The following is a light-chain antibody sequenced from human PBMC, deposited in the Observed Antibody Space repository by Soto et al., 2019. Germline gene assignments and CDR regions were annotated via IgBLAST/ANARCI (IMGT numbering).Light chain of an antibody. J-gene: IGKJ4*01. CDR1: QSISSW. CDR2: KAS. V-gene: IGKV1-5*03. CDR3: QQYNSYPLT. Sequence: DIQMTHSPSTLSASVGDRVTTTCRASQSISSWLAWYQQKPGRAPKLLIYKASSLESGVPSRFSGSGSGTEFTLTISSLQPDDFATYYCQQYNSYPLTFGGGTKVDIK.